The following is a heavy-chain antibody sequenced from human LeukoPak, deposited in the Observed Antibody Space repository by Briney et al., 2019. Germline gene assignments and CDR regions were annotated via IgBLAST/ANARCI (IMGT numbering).Heavy chain of an antibody. D-gene: IGHD5-18*01. CDR3: ATIKHGNIYGYFDF. V-gene: IGHV4-59*11. Sequence: SETLSLTCSVSDVSISSHYWIWLRQPPGKGLEGIAYMRDTVNTKDNPSFKSRLTLSADTSKNQFSFRLRSVTAADSAVYYCATIKHGNIYGYFDFWGQGILATVSS. CDR1: DVSISSHY. CDR2: MRDTVNT. J-gene: IGHJ4*02.